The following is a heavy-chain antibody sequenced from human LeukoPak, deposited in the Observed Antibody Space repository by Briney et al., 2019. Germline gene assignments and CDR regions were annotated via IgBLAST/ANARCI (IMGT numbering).Heavy chain of an antibody. CDR3: ARRGRNSSGWQDYL. CDR1: GGSISSYY. CDR2: IYHTGST. Sequence: SETLSLTCTVSGGSISSYYWSWIRQPPGKGLEWIANIYHTGSTNYNPSLSSRVTISIDTAKNQFSLKLTSVTAADTAVCYCARRGRNSSGWQDYLWGQGTLVTVSS. J-gene: IGHJ4*02. D-gene: IGHD6-25*01. V-gene: IGHV4-59*01.